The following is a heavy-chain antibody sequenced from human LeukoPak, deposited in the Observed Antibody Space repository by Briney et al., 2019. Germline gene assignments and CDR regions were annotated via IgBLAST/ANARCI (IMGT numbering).Heavy chain of an antibody. Sequence: GGSLRLSCAASGATISDYYMSWIRQAPGKGLEWVSDISSSGSTIYYAESVKGRFTISRDNAKNSLYLQMNSMRAEDTAVYYCARGVAEARHEDYYYYMDVWGKGTTVTVSS. CDR1: GATISDYY. D-gene: IGHD6-6*01. CDR2: ISSSGSTI. CDR3: ARGVAEARHEDYYYYMDV. V-gene: IGHV3-11*01. J-gene: IGHJ6*03.